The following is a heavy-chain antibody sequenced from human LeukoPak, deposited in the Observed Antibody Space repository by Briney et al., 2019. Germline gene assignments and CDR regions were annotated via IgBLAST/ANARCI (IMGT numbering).Heavy chain of an antibody. CDR3: AKDTQQQLANWFDP. V-gene: IGHV3-23*01. Sequence: GGSLRLSCAASGFSFSSYAMSWVRQAPGKGLEWVSAISGSGGSTYYADSVKGRFTISRDNSKNTLYLQMNSLRAEDTAVYYCAKDTQQQLANWFDPWGQGTLVTVSS. J-gene: IGHJ5*02. D-gene: IGHD6-13*01. CDR2: ISGSGGST. CDR1: GFSFSSYA.